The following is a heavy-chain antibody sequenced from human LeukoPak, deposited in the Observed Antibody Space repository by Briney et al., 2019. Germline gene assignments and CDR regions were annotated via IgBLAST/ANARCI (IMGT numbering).Heavy chain of an antibody. CDR2: INPSGGST. V-gene: IGHV1-46*01. Sequence: ASVKVSCKASEYTFTDYYIHWVRQAPGQGLEWMGIINPSGGSTSYAQKFQGRVTMTRDMSTSTVYMELSSLRSEDTAVYYCAREPIYGSGSYYRIKAYYYYMDVWGKGTTVTVSS. CDR1: EYTFTDYY. CDR3: AREPIYGSGSYYRIKAYYYYMDV. J-gene: IGHJ6*03. D-gene: IGHD3-10*01.